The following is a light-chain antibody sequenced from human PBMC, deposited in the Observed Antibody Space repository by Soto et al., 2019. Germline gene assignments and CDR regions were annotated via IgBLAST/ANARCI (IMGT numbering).Light chain of an antibody. CDR2: AAS. CDR3: QQSYSTLT. CDR1: QSVSTY. Sequence: DIQMTQSPSSLSASVGDRVTITCRASQSVSTYLNWYQQKPGKAPKLLIYAASSLHSGVPSRFSGSGSGTDLTLTSSSLQPEDFVTYYCQQSYSTLTFGPGTKVVIK. V-gene: IGKV1-39*01. J-gene: IGKJ3*01.